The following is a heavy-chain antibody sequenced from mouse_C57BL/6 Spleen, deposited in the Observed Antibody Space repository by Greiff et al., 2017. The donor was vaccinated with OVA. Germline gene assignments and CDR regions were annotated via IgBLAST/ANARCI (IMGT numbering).Heavy chain of an antibody. V-gene: IGHV1-69*01. D-gene: IGHD3-1*01. CDR2: IDPSDSYT. CDR1: GYTFTSYW. J-gene: IGHJ4*01. CDR3: ARSGGRDYAMDY. Sequence: QVQLQQPGAELVMPGASVKLSCKASGYTFTSYWMHWVKQRPGQGLEWIGEIDPSDSYTNYNQKFKGKSTLTVDESSSTAYMQLSSLTSEDSAVYYCARSGGRDYAMDYWGQGTSVTVSS.